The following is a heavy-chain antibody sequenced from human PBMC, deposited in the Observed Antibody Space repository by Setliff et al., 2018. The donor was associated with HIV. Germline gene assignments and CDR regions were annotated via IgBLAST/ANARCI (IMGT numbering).Heavy chain of an antibody. V-gene: IGHV4-4*07. CDR3: ARNQRVGATIFDY. J-gene: IGHJ4*02. CDR2: THSSGDT. CDR1: GASVSIYF. D-gene: IGHD1-26*01. Sequence: PSETLSLTCNVSGASVSIYFWVWIRQPAGKTLEWIGRTHSSGDTHYNPSLNSRVTMSLDTSKNQFSLEMTSVTAADTAVYYCARNQRVGATIFDYWGQGTLVTVSS.